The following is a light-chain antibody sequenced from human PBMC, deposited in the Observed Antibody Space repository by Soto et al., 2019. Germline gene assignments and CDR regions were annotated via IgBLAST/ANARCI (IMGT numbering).Light chain of an antibody. CDR1: QSVGSSY. J-gene: IGKJ4*01. Sequence: EIGLTQSPGTLSLSPGEGATLSCRASQSVGSSYVAWYQQKPGQAPRLLISGTSSRATGIPDRFSGSGSETDFTLTISRLEPEDSAVYYCQQWRSSPLTFGAGTKIEIK. CDR3: QQWRSSPLT. CDR2: GTS. V-gene: IGKV3-20*01.